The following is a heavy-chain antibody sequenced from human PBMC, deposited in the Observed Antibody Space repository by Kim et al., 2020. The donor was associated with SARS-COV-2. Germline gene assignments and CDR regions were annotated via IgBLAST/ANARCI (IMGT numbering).Heavy chain of an antibody. CDR3: ATMATHWYFDL. CDR2: IYYSGNT. CDR1: GGSISSSRSYY. D-gene: IGHD2-8*01. V-gene: IGHV4-39*01. Sequence: LETLSLTCTVSGGSISSSRSYYWGWIRQPPGKGLEWIGSIYYSGNTYYNPSLKSRVTISVDTSKNQFSLKLRSVTAADTAVYYCATMATHWYFDLWGRGT. J-gene: IGHJ2*01.